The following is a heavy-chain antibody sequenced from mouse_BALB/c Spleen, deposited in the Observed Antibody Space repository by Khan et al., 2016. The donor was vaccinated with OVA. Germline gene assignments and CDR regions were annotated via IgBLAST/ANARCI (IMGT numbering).Heavy chain of an antibody. V-gene: IGHV3-2*02. CDR3: ARVYGGDFDY. CDR1: GYSITSDYA. D-gene: IGHD1-1*01. J-gene: IGHJ2*01. Sequence: EVQLVESGPGLVKPSQSLSLTCTVTGYSITSDYAWNWIRQFPGNKLEWMGFISYSGNTNYNPSLKSRISITRDTSKNQFFLQLNSFTTEDTATYYCARVYGGDFDYWGQGTTLTVSS. CDR2: ISYSGNT.